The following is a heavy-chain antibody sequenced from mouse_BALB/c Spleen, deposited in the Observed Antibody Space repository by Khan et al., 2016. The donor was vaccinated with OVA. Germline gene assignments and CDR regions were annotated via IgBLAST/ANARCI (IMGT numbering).Heavy chain of an antibody. Sequence: QIQLVQSGPELKKPGETVKISCKASGYTFTNYGMNWVKQAPGKGLKWMGWINTYTGEPTYTDDFKGRSAFSLETSASTAYLQINNLKHEDMATYFCARGASYWYFDVWGAGTTVTVSS. CDR1: GYTFTNYG. J-gene: IGHJ1*01. CDR3: ARGASYWYFDV. V-gene: IGHV9-1*02. CDR2: INTYTGEP.